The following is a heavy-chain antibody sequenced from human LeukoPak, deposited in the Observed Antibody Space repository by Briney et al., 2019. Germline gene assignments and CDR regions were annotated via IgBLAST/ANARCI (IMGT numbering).Heavy chain of an antibody. D-gene: IGHD6-19*01. CDR2: ISSSSSYT. J-gene: IGHJ4*02. CDR1: GFTFSDYY. CDR3: ARGPSSGWPDY. V-gene: IGHV3-11*06. Sequence: GGSLRLSCAASGFTFSDYYMSWLRQAPGKGLEWVSYISSSSSYTKYADSVKGRFTISRDNAKNSLYQQMNSLRAEDTAVYCCARGPSSGWPDYWGQGTLVTVSS.